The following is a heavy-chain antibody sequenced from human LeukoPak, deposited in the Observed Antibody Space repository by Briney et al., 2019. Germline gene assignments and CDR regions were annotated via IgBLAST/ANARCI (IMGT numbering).Heavy chain of an antibody. D-gene: IGHD3/OR15-3a*01. J-gene: IGHJ1*01. V-gene: IGHV3-15*01. Sequence: WGSLTLTCAASGFIFPNAWMHWVRQAPGKGLEWVGRIKNKNSGRTTNYIAPVKGRFTISRDDSRNTLSLEMDSLKTEDTAVYYCVTDGGLRPYYFNYWGQGTLVTVSS. CDR1: GFIFPNAW. CDR2: IKNKNSGRTT. CDR3: VTDGGLRPYYFNY.